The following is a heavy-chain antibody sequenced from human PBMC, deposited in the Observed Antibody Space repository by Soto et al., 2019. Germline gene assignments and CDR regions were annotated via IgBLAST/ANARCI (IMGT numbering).Heavy chain of an antibody. CDR2: VSGGSGVT. CDR3: SKWNGYGDY. V-gene: IGHV3-23*01. CDR1: GFSFSTYG. Sequence: EVQLLESGGGLVQPGGSLRLSCAVSGFSFSTYGVTWVRQAPGKGLEWVSGVSGGSGVTHYADSVKGRFTITGDNSKNPVYLHLNRLRVEDTAVYYCSKWNGYGDYRGQGTLVTVSS. D-gene: IGHD1-1*01. J-gene: IGHJ4*02.